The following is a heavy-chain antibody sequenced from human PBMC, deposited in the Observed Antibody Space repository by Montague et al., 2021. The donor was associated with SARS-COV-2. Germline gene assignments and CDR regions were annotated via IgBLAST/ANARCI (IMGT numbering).Heavy chain of an antibody. CDR1: GFTFSDYY. CDR2: ISSSGRTI. Sequence: SLRLSCAASGFTFSDYYMSWIRQAPGKGLEWVSYISSSGRTIYNADSVKGRFTISRDNAKNSMYLQMSSLRAEDTAVYYCARDPTKWELGYAFDIWGQGTMVTVSS. D-gene: IGHD1-26*01. V-gene: IGHV3-11*01. J-gene: IGHJ3*02. CDR3: ARDPTKWELGYAFDI.